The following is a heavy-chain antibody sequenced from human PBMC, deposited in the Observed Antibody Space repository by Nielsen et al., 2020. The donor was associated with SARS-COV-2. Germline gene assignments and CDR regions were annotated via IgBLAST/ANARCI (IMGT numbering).Heavy chain of an antibody. V-gene: IGHV4-59*01. J-gene: IGHJ4*02. CDR2: VYSSAST. CDR3: ARRWSNYDPFDY. Sequence: GSLRLSCTVSGGSINLYYWSWIRQPPGKGLEWIGYVYSSASTDYNPSLKSRVTMSVDTFRNQFSLKLNSVTPADTAVYYCARRWSNYDPFDYWGQGSLVTVSS. CDR1: GGSINLYY. D-gene: IGHD1-26*01.